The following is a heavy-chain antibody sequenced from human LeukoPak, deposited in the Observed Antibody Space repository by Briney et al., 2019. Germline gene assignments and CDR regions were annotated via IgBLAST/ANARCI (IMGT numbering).Heavy chain of an antibody. J-gene: IGHJ4*02. Sequence: RTGGPLILSCAASGFTFSDYSMNWVRQAPGKGLEWVSSISTSSTYIYYADSVKGRFTISRDNAKSSLYLHMNSLRAEDTAVYYCARDPQLRHYYDTSGSYYFDYWGQGTLVTVSS. CDR3: ARDPQLRHYYDTSGSYYFDY. D-gene: IGHD3-22*01. CDR1: GFTFSDYS. CDR2: ISTSSTYI. V-gene: IGHV3-21*01.